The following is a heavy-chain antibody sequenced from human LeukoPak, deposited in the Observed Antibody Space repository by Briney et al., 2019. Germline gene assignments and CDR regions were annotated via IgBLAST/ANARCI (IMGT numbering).Heavy chain of an antibody. V-gene: IGHV3-23*01. D-gene: IGHD3-10*01. CDR3: AKRGVVIRVILVGFHKQAYYFDS. J-gene: IGHJ4*02. CDR1: GITLSNYG. Sequence: GGSLRLSCAVSGITLSNYGMSWVRQAPGKGLEWVAGISDSGGSTNYADSVKGRFTISRDNAKNTLYLQMNSLRAEDTAVYFCAKRGVVIRVILVGFHKQAYYFDSWGQAALSPSPQ. CDR2: ISDSGGST.